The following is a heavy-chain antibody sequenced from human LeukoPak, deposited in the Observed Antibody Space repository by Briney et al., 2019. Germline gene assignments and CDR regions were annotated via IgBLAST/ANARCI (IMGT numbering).Heavy chain of an antibody. CDR1: GFTFNTYP. J-gene: IGHJ4*02. Sequence: GESLRLSCEASGFTFNTYPMHWVRQAPDKGLEWVAMISYHGSDEYYADSVKGRFTISRDNSKNTVYLQMNNPRVEDTAMYYCARVHDTTGYFHYFDSWGQGTLVTVSS. CDR2: ISYHGSDE. V-gene: IGHV3-30*04. D-gene: IGHD3-9*01. CDR3: ARVHDTTGYFHYFDS.